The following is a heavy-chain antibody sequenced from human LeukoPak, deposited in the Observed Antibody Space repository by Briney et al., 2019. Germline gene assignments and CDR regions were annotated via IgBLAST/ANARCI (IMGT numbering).Heavy chain of an antibody. CDR1: GGSISSGSYY. CDR2: IYTSGST. V-gene: IGHV4-61*02. D-gene: IGHD5-18*01. J-gene: IGHJ4*02. Sequence: TLSLTCTVSGGSISSGSYYWSWIRQPAGKGLEWIGRIYTSGSTNYNPSLKSRVTISVDTSKNQFSLKLNSVTAADTAVYYCARDSYGFNYFDYWGQGTLVTVSS. CDR3: ARDSYGFNYFDY.